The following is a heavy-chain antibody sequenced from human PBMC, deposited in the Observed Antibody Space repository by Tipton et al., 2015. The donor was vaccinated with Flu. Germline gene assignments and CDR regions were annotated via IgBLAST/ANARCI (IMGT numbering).Heavy chain of an antibody. CDR3: ATLYSGYDHDAFDI. V-gene: IGHV3-23*01. Sequence: SGFTFSSYAMSWVRQAPGKGLEWVSAISGSGGSTYYADSVKGRFTISRDNSKNTLYLQMNSLRAEDTAVYYCATLYSGYDHDAFDIWGQGTMVTVSS. J-gene: IGHJ3*02. CDR1: GFTFSSYA. D-gene: IGHD5-12*01. CDR2: ISGSGGST.